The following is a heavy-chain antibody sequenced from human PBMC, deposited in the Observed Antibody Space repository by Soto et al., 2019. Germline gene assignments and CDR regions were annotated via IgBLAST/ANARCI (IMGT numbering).Heavy chain of an antibody. V-gene: IGHV3-30*03. CDR1: GFTFSSYG. Sequence: GGSLRLSCAASGFTFSSYGMHWVRQAPGKGLEWVAVISYDGSNKYFADSVKGRFKISRDTSKNTWSLEMESLGVEDSALYHCTRGRSMIATDDFEYWGQGTQVTVSS. D-gene: IGHD2-21*01. CDR2: ISYDGSNK. CDR3: TRGRSMIATDDFEY. J-gene: IGHJ4*02.